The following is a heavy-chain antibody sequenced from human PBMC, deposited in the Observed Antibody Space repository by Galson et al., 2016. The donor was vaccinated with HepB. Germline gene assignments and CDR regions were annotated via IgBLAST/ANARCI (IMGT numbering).Heavy chain of an antibody. CDR1: GLTFSSYA. Sequence: SLRLSCAASGLTFSSYAMTWVRQAPGKGLEWVSSISGRGGDTHSAVSVKGRFTISRDNFKNTVYLQMDSLRADDTAIYYCASRRQCSGGRCYEVDPWGQGTLVTVSS. CDR2: ISGRGGDT. J-gene: IGHJ5*02. CDR3: ASRRQCSGGRCYEVDP. D-gene: IGHD2-15*01. V-gene: IGHV3-23*01.